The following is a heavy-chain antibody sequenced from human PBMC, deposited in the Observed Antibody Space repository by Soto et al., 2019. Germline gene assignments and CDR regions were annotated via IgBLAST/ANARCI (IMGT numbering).Heavy chain of an antibody. CDR2: ISGRGGST. Sequence: GSLRLSCAASGFTFSSYAMSWVRQAPGKGLEWVSAISGRGGSTYYADSVKGRFTISRDNSKNKLYLQMNSLRAEDTAVYYCAKAGRRYYGSGSYYSFDYWGQGTLVTVSS. D-gene: IGHD3-10*01. J-gene: IGHJ4*02. CDR3: AKAGRRYYGSGSYYSFDY. V-gene: IGHV3-23*01. CDR1: GFTFSSYA.